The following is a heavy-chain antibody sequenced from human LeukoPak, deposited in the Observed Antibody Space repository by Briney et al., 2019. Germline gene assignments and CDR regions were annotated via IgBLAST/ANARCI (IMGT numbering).Heavy chain of an antibody. D-gene: IGHD6-19*01. V-gene: IGHV3-23*01. CDR1: GFTFSNYG. CDR2: ISGSGGST. CDR3: AKVNGWYYFDY. J-gene: IGHJ4*02. Sequence: PGGSLRLSCAASGFTFSNYGMNWVRQAPGKGLEWISTISGSGGSTYYADSVKGRFTISRDNSKNTLDLEMNSLRAEDTAVYYCAKVNGWYYFDYCGQGTLVTVSS.